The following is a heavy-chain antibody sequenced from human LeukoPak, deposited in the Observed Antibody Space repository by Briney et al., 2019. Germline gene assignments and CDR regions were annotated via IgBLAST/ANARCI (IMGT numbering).Heavy chain of an antibody. Sequence: PSETLSLTCAVYGGSFSGYYWSWIRQPPGKGLEWIGEINHSGSTNYNPSLKSRITISVDTSKNQFSLKLSSVTAADTAVYYCARKRFGELYNYWGQVTLVTVSS. CDR3: ARKRFGELYNY. V-gene: IGHV4-34*01. J-gene: IGHJ4*02. D-gene: IGHD3-10*01. CDR2: INHSGST. CDR1: GGSFSGYY.